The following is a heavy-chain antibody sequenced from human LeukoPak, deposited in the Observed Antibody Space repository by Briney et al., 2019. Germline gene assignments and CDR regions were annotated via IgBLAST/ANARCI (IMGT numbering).Heavy chain of an antibody. J-gene: IGHJ5*02. CDR3: ARASQPRDYDFWSGYYPGWFDP. Sequence: SETLSLTCTVSGYSINSGYFWGWIRPPPGKGLEWIGSIYHSGSTYYNPSLKSRVTISVDTSKNQFSLKLSSVTAADTAVYYCARASQPRDYDFWSGYYPGWFDPWGQGTLVTVSS. V-gene: IGHV4-38-2*02. CDR2: IYHSGST. D-gene: IGHD3-3*01. CDR1: GYSINSGYF.